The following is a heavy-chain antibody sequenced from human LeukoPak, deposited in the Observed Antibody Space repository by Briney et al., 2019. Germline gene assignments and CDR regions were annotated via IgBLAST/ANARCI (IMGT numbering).Heavy chain of an antibody. D-gene: IGHD4-11*01. J-gene: IGHJ5*02. CDR2: ISSSSSYT. Sequence: GGSLRLSCAASGFTFSGYSMNWVRQAPGKGLEWVSSISSSSSYTYYADSVKGRFTISRDNAKNSLYLQMNTLRAEDTAVYYCDTASAVPAVTARGSQTHDLFDPWGQGTMVTVSS. CDR3: DTASAVPAVTARGSQTHDLFDP. V-gene: IGHV3-21*01. CDR1: GFTFSGYS.